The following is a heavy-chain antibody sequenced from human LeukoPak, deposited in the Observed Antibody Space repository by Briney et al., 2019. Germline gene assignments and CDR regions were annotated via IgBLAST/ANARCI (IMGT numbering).Heavy chain of an antibody. Sequence: PSETLSLTCTVSGGSISSYYWSWIRQPPGKGLEWIGYISYSGSTNYNPSLKSRVTISVDTSKNQSSLKLSSVTAADTDVYYCARSVSGSWGGLDYWGQGTLVTVSS. J-gene: IGHJ4*02. CDR3: ARSVSGSWGGLDY. CDR2: ISYSGST. CDR1: GGSISSYY. V-gene: IGHV4-59*08. D-gene: IGHD3-16*01.